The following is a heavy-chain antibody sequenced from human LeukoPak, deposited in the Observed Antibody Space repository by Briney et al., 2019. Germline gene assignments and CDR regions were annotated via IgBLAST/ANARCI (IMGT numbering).Heavy chain of an antibody. D-gene: IGHD5-12*01. CDR1: GYTFTDHY. V-gene: IGHV1-2*06. CDR2: INPNSGGT. J-gene: IGHJ4*02. Sequence: ASVKVSCKASGYTFTDHYIHWVRQAPGQGLEWKGRINPNSGGTNYAQIFQGRVTMTRDTSITTAYMELRILKSDDTAVYYCARDLERGYDYYFDYWGQGTLVTVSS. CDR3: ARDLERGYDYYFDY.